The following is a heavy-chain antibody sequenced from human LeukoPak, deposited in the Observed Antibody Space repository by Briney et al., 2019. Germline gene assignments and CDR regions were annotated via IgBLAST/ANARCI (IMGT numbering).Heavy chain of an antibody. CDR2: MNPNSGNT. CDR3: ARAPGTTVQYYYYYMDV. J-gene: IGHJ6*03. Sequence: ASVKVSCKASGYTFTSYDINWVRQATGQGLEWMGWMNPNSGNTGYAQKFQGRVTITRNTSISTAYMELSSLRSEDTAVYYCARAPGTTVQYYYYYMDVWGKGTTVTVSS. D-gene: IGHD1-1*01. V-gene: IGHV1-8*03. CDR1: GYTFTSYD.